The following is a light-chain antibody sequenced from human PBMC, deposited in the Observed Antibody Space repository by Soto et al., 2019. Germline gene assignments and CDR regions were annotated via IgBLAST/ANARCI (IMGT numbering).Light chain of an antibody. Sequence: DIQMTQSPSTLSASVGDRVTITCRASQSISSWLAWYQQKPGKAPKLLIYDASSLASGVPSRFSGSGSGTEFPLTSSSVQDDDFASYCYQQYNCHEWTFGQGTKVEIK. V-gene: IGKV1-5*01. CDR3: QQYNCHEWT. J-gene: IGKJ1*01. CDR2: DAS. CDR1: QSISSW.